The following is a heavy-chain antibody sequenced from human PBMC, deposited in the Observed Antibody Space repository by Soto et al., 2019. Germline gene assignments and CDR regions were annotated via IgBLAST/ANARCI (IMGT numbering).Heavy chain of an antibody. D-gene: IGHD5-18*01. V-gene: IGHV4-30-4*01. Sequence: SETLSLTCTVSGGSVTSDEDYWTWIRQSPGKGLEWIGYISNSGSTGYNPSLKTRLSMSVDRSKNQFTLRLTSVTAAGTAVYFCATESGSTYGYFDHWGQGTQVTVSS. J-gene: IGHJ4*02. CDR2: ISNSGST. CDR3: ATESGSTYGYFDH. CDR1: GGSVTSDEDY.